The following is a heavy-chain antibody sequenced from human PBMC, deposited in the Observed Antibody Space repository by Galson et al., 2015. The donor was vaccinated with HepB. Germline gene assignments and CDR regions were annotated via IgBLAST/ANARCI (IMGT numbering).Heavy chain of an antibody. CDR1: GGSISSYY. J-gene: IGHJ4*02. V-gene: IGHV4-59*08. D-gene: IGHD3-22*01. Sequence: ETLSLTCTVSGGSISSYYWSWIRQPPGKGLEWIGYIYYSGSTNYNPSLKSRVTISVDTSKNQFSLKLSSVTAADTAVYYCARLVSGTNYYDSSGYYSYYFDYWGQGTLVTVSS. CDR2: IYYSGST. CDR3: ARLVSGTNYYDSSGYYSYYFDY.